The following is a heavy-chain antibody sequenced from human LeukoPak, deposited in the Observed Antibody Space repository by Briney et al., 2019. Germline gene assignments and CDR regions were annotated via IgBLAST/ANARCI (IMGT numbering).Heavy chain of an antibody. CDR3: ARVDCSSTSCFSRLGY. CDR2: IIPIFGTA. J-gene: IGHJ4*02. Sequence: SVKVSCKASGGTFSSYAISWVRRAPGQGLEWMGGIIPIFGTANYAQKFQGRVTITADESTSTAYMELRSLRSDDTAVYYCARVDCSSTSCFSRLGYWGQGTLVTVSS. D-gene: IGHD2-2*01. CDR1: GGTFSSYA. V-gene: IGHV1-69*01.